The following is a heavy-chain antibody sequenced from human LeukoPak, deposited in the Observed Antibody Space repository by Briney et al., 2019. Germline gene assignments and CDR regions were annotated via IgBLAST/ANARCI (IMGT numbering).Heavy chain of an antibody. J-gene: IGHJ4*02. CDR3: AKDLYTGMYSSSLVVTGY. D-gene: IGHD6-13*01. CDR2: IRYDGSET. Sequence: GGSLRLSCAASGFTFKSYGMNWVRQSPGKGLEWVAFIRYDGSETKYADSVKGRFTISRDNSKNTLYLQMNSLRAEDTAVYYCAKDLYTGMYSSSLVVTGYWGQGTLVTVSS. V-gene: IGHV3-30*02. CDR1: GFTFKSYG.